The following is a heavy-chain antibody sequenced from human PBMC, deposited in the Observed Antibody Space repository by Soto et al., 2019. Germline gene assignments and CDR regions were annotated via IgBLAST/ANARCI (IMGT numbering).Heavy chain of an antibody. CDR2: ITATGGNT. CDR3: AGRYRTAGICYTNYYYYMDV. V-gene: IGHV3-23*01. CDR1: GFTFSSYG. J-gene: IGHJ6*03. Sequence: EVQLLESGGGLVQPGGSLRLSCAASGFTFSSYGMNWVRQAPGKGLEWVSSITATGGNTYYADSVKGRFTISRDNSKDTLSLQMNSLRAEDTAVYYCAGRYRTAGICYTNYYYYMDVWGKGSTVTVSS. D-gene: IGHD2-8*02.